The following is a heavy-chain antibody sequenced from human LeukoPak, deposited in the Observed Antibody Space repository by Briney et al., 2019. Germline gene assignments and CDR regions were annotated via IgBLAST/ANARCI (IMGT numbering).Heavy chain of an antibody. J-gene: IGHJ4*02. D-gene: IGHD1-26*01. Sequence: SETLSLTCTVSGGSISSGGYYWSWIRQHPGKGLEWIGYIYYSGSTNYNPSLKSRVTISVDTSKNQFSLKLSSVTAADTAVYYCARLGGRAFDYWGQGTLVTVSS. V-gene: IGHV4-61*08. CDR1: GGSISSGGYY. CDR2: IYYSGST. CDR3: ARLGGRAFDY.